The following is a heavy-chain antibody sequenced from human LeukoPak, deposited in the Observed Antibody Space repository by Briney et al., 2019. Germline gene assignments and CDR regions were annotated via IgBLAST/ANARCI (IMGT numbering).Heavy chain of an antibody. Sequence: GGSLRLSCAASGFTFSSYAMSWVRQAPGKGLEWVSAISGSGGSTYYADSVKGRFTIYRDNSKNTLYLQMNSLRAEDTAVYYCAKDRLTATRYWSFDLWGRGTLVSVSS. CDR2: ISGSGGST. CDR3: AKDRLTATRYWSFDL. D-gene: IGHD4-17*01. V-gene: IGHV3-23*01. CDR1: GFTFSSYA. J-gene: IGHJ2*01.